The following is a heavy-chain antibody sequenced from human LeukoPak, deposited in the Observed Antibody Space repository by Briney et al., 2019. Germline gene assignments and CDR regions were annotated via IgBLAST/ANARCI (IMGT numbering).Heavy chain of an antibody. J-gene: IGHJ4*02. D-gene: IGHD2-15*01. CDR1: GGTFSSYA. V-gene: IGHV1-69*05. CDR3: ARDQAVMVATLNY. CDR2: IIPIFGTA. Sequence: SVKVSCKASGGTFSSYAISWVRQAPGQGLEWMGGIIPIFGTANYAQKFQGRVTITTDESTSTAYMELSSLRSEDTAVYYCARDQAVMVATLNYWGQGTMVTVSS.